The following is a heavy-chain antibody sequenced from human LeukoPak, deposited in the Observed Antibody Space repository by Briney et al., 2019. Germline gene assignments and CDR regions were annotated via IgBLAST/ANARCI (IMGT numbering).Heavy chain of an antibody. CDR1: GFTFSSHS. D-gene: IGHD3-10*01. CDR3: ARDRGYYYDY. Sequence: PGGSLRLSCAASGFTFSSHSMNWVRQAPGKGLEWVSYISTSSTTIYYADSVKGRFTISRDNAKNSLYLQMNSLRDEDTAVYCCARDRGYYYDYWGQGTLVTVSS. V-gene: IGHV3-48*02. CDR2: ISTSSTTI. J-gene: IGHJ4*02.